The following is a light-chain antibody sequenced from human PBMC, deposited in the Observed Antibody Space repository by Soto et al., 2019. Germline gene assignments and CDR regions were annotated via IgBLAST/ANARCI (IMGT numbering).Light chain of an antibody. Sequence: DIQMTQSPSTLSASVGDRVTITCRASQSISSWLDWSQQKPGKAPKLLIHEASRLESGFPSRCSGSESGTDFTLTISGLHPDDFATYYCQQYTNFPLTFGGGTTVEIK. V-gene: IGKV1-5*01. CDR1: QSISSW. CDR3: QQYTNFPLT. J-gene: IGKJ4*01. CDR2: EAS.